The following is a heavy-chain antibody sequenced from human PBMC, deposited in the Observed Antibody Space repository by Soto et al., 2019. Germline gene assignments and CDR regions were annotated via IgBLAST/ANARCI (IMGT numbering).Heavy chain of an antibody. CDR3: ATNEGRDGYSFDY. V-gene: IGHV1-69*01. CDR2: IIPIFGTP. J-gene: IGHJ4*02. CDR1: GVTFSRQD. D-gene: IGHD5-12*01. Sequence: QVQLVQSGAEVKKPGSSVKVSCKASGVTFSRQDMRWVRQAPGQGLEWMGGIIPIFGTPQYAEKFQDRVTITADESTSTATMELSSLTSEDTAVYYCATNEGRDGYSFDYLGQGTLVTVSS.